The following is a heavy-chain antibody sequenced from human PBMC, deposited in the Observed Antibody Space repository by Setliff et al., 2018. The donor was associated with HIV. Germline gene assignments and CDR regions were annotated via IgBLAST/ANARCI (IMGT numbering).Heavy chain of an antibody. CDR1: GGSISSSSYY. J-gene: IGHJ4*02. V-gene: IGHV4-39*07. D-gene: IGHD6-13*01. CDR2: TYYSGST. CDR3: ASGTSSSEFDY. Sequence: PSETLSLTCTVSGGSISSSSYYWGWIRQPPGKGLEWIGSTYYSGSTYYNPSLKSRVTISVDTSKNQFSLKLSSVTAADTAVYYCASGTSSSEFDYWGQGTLVTVSS.